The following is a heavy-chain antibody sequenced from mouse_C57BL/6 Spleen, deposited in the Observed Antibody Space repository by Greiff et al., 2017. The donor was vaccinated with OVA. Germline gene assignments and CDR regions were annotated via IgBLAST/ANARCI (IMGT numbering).Heavy chain of an antibody. V-gene: IGHV1-72*01. CDR2: IDPNSGGT. Sequence: QVQLQQPGAELVKPGASVKLSCKASGYTFTSYWMHWVKQRPGRGLEWIGGIDPNSGGTKYNEKFKSKATLTVDKPSSTAYMQLSSQTSEDSAVYYCARGGAGGGSSYPCYFDYWGQGTTLTVSS. CDR3: ARGGAGGGSSYPCYFDY. J-gene: IGHJ2*01. CDR1: GYTFTSYW. D-gene: IGHD1-1*01.